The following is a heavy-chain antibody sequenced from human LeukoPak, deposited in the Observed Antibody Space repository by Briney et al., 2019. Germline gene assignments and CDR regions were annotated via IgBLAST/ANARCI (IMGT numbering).Heavy chain of an antibody. D-gene: IGHD3-3*01. Sequence: SETLSLTCTVSGGSISSSSYYWGWIRQPPGKGLEWIGYIYYSGSTNYNPSLKSRVTISVDTSKNQFSLKLSSVTAADTAVYYCARSQTFGVVRFAFDIWGQGTMVTVSS. CDR2: IYYSGST. V-gene: IGHV4-61*05. J-gene: IGHJ3*02. CDR3: ARSQTFGVVRFAFDI. CDR1: GGSISSSSYY.